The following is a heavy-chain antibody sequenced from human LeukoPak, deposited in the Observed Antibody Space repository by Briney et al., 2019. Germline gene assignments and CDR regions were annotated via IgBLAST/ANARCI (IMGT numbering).Heavy chain of an antibody. CDR1: GFTFSSYA. CDR2: ISGSGGST. Sequence: GGSLGLSCAASGFTFSSYAMSWVRQAPGKGLEWVSAISGSGGSTYYADSVKGRFTISRDNSKNTLYLQVNSLRAEDTAVYYCAKRGWFGELLSAFDIWGQGTMVTVSS. J-gene: IGHJ3*02. V-gene: IGHV3-23*01. D-gene: IGHD3-10*01. CDR3: AKRGWFGELLSAFDI.